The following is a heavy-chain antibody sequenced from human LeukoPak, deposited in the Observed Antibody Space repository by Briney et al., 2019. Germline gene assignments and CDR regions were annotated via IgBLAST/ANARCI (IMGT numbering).Heavy chain of an antibody. CDR2: IIPIFGTA. V-gene: IGHV1-69*01. CDR3: ARGSSSWYYGSRFDY. J-gene: IGHJ4*02. CDR1: GGTFSSYA. D-gene: IGHD6-13*01. Sequence: SVKVSCKASGGTFSSYAISWVRQAPGQGLEWMGGIIPIFGTANYAQKFQGRVTITVDESTSTAYMELSSLRSEDTAVYYCARGSSSWYYGSRFDYWGQGTLVTVSS.